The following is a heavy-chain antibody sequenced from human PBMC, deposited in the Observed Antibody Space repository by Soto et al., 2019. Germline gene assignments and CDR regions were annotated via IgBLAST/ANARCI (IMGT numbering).Heavy chain of an antibody. D-gene: IGHD3-10*02. V-gene: IGHV4-31*03. CDR1: GGSISSGGYY. J-gene: IGHJ5*02. Sequence: QVQLQESGPGLVKPSQTLSLTCTVTGGSISSGGYYWTWIRQHPGKGLEWIGYIYYSVSTYYNPSLKSRVTISVDTSKNPFALQLTSVTAADTAVYYCARDALCSGSNHLQFDPWGQGTLVTVSS. CDR3: ARDALCSGSNHLQFDP. CDR2: IYYSVST.